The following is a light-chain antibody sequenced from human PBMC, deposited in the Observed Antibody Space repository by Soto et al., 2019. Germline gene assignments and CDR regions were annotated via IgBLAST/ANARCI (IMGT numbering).Light chain of an antibody. J-gene: IGLJ1*01. CDR1: SSDVGNYNF. CDR3: CSYAGSSTSI. Sequence: QSALTQPASVSGSPGQSITISCTGTSSDVGNYNFVSWYQQYPGKAPELMIYEVSKRPSGASDRFSGSKSGNTASLTISGLQADDEADYYCCSYAGSSTSIFGTGTKVTVL. CDR2: EVS. V-gene: IGLV2-23*02.